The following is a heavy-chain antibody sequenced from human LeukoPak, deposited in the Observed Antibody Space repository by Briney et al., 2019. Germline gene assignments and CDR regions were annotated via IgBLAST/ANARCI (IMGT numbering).Heavy chain of an antibody. Sequence: GASVKVSCKASGYTFTGYYMHWVRQAPGQGLEWMGWINPNSGGTNYAQKFQGRVTMTRDTSISTPYMELSRLRSDDTAVYYCARAITVSSSPIDYWGQGTLVTVSS. CDR3: ARAITVSSSPIDY. CDR2: INPNSGGT. J-gene: IGHJ4*02. V-gene: IGHV1-2*02. D-gene: IGHD6-13*01. CDR1: GYTFTGYY.